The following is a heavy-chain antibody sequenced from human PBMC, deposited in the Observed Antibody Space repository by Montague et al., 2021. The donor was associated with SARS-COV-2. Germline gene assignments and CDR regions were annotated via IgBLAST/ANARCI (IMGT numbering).Heavy chain of an antibody. D-gene: IGHD2-8*01. CDR1: GASTNYYY. V-gene: IGHV4-59*01. Sequence: SETLSLTCIVSGASTNYYYWSWIRQSPGKGLEWIGYMYYSGSTNYNPSLKSRVTMSIDRSKNQFSLKLRSVTAADTAVYYCARVARYCTNGVCQTYYYYGLDVWGQGTTVTVPS. CDR3: ARVARYCTNGVCQTYYYYGLDV. CDR2: MYYSGST. J-gene: IGHJ6*02.